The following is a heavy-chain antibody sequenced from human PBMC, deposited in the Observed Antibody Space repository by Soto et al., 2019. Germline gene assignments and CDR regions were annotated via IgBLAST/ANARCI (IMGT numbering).Heavy chain of an antibody. CDR2: STPIFGTA. Sequence: SVKVSCKASVGTFSSYSNSLVRQAPGPRLEWVGGSTPIFGTASIARKIQGKVTITAAESRSTAYMELSSLRSEDTAVYYCARDLLGYCNCGSCETDAFDPWGQGTMVTVSS. CDR3: ARDLLGYCNCGSCETDAFDP. V-gene: IGHV1-69*13. CDR1: VGTFSSYS. J-gene: IGHJ3*01. D-gene: IGHD2-15*01.